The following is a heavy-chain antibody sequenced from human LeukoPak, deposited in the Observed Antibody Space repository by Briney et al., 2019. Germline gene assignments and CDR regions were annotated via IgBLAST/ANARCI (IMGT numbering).Heavy chain of an antibody. D-gene: IGHD1-26*01. CDR2: IIPILGIA. V-gene: IGHV1-69*04. CDR1: GGTFSSYA. Sequence: ASVKVSCKASGGTFSSYAISWVRQAPGQGLEWMGRIIPILGIANYAQKFQGRVTITADKFTSTAYMELSSLRSEDTAVYYCARDYLPKSGSYYAAKVTPFDYWGQGTLVTVSS. CDR3: ARDYLPKSGSYYAAKVTPFDY. J-gene: IGHJ4*02.